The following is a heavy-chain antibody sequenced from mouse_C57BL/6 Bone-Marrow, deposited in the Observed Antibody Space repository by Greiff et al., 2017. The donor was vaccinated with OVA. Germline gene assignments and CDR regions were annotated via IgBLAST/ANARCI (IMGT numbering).Heavy chain of an antibody. D-gene: IGHD1-1*01. CDR2: IDPEDGDT. CDR3: TTDYYGSSPFDY. V-gene: IGHV14-1*01. Sequence: VQLKESGAELVRPGASVKLSCTASGFNINDYYMHWVKQRPEQGLEWIGRIDPEDGDTEYAPKFQGKATMTADTSSNTAYLQLSSLTSEDTAVYYCTTDYYGSSPFDYWGQGTTLTVSS. J-gene: IGHJ2*01. CDR1: GFNINDYY.